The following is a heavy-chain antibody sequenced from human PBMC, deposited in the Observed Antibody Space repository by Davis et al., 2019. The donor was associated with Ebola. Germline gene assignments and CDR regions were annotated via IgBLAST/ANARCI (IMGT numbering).Heavy chain of an antibody. V-gene: IGHV3-64D*08. Sequence: GESLKISCAASGFPFTNYAMHWVRQAPGKGLEYVSVISSSGKTYYADSVKGRFTISRDNSQNNVYLQMTSLRVEDTAVYYCVKEGTTTIWVDSDNWGQGTLVTVAS. CDR2: ISSSGKT. J-gene: IGHJ4*02. CDR1: GFPFTNYA. CDR3: VKEGTTTIWVDSDN. D-gene: IGHD1-26*01.